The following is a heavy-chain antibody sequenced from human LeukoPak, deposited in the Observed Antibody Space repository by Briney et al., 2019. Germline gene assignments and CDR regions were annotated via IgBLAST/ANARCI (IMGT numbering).Heavy chain of an antibody. J-gene: IGHJ4*02. CDR1: GGSFSGYY. CDR3: ARGLNKYCSGGSCYSGS. V-gene: IGHV4-34*01. CDR2: INHSGST. D-gene: IGHD2-15*01. Sequence: SETLSLTCAVYGGSFSGYYWSWIRQPPGKGQEWIGEINHSGSTNYNPSLKSRVTISVDTSKNQFSLKLSSVTAADTAVYYCARGLNKYCSGGSCYSGSWGQGTLVTVSS.